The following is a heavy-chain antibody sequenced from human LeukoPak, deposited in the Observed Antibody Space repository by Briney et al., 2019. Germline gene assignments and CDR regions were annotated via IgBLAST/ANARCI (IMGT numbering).Heavy chain of an antibody. CDR3: ARSIVVVPAAIHYYYYYYMDV. J-gene: IGHJ6*03. V-gene: IGHV1-69*05. D-gene: IGHD2-2*02. Sequence: ASVKVSCKASGGTFSSYAISWVRQAPGQGLEWMGGIIPIFGTANYAQKFQGRVTITTDESTSTAYMELSSLRSEDTAVYYCARSIVVVPAAIHYYYYYYMDVWGKGTTVTVSS. CDR2: IIPIFGTA. CDR1: GGTFSSYA.